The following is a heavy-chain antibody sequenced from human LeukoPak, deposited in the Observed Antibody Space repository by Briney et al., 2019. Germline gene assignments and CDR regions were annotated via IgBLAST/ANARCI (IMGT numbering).Heavy chain of an antibody. Sequence: GGSLRLSCAASGFTFSDYYMSCIRQAPGKGLEWVSFISSSSSNINYADSVKGRFPISRDNAKNSLYLQMNSLRAEDTAVYYCARSGTGYEKAFFDYWGQGTLVTVSS. CDR2: ISSSSSNI. CDR1: GFTFSDYY. D-gene: IGHD5-12*01. V-gene: IGHV3-11*06. J-gene: IGHJ4*02. CDR3: ARSGTGYEKAFFDY.